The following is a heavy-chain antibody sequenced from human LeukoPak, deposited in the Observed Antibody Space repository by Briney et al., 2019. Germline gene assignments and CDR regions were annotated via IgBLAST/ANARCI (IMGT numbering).Heavy chain of an antibody. J-gene: IGHJ4*02. V-gene: IGHV1-69*04. CDR3: ARGPYDSSGYYTSIFDY. CDR1: GGTFSSYA. Sequence: ASVKVSCKASGGTFSSYAISWVRQAPGQGLEWMGRIIPILGIANYAQKFQGRVTITADKSTSTAYMELSSLRSEDTAVYYCARGPYDSSGYYTSIFDYWGQGTLVTVSS. D-gene: IGHD3-22*01. CDR2: IIPILGIA.